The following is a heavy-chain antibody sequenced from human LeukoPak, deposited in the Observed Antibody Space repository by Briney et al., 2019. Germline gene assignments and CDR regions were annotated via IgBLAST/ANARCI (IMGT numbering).Heavy chain of an antibody. D-gene: IGHD3-9*01. V-gene: IGHV4-59*01. J-gene: IGHJ6*04. CDR1: GGSISSYY. Sequence: TSETLSLTCTVSGGSISSYYWSWIRQPPGKGLEWIGYIYYSGSTNYNPSLKSRVTISVDTSKNQFSLKLSSVTAADTAVYYCARAYYDILTGYYDALDVWGKGTTVTVSS. CDR3: ARAYYDILTGYYDALDV. CDR2: IYYSGST.